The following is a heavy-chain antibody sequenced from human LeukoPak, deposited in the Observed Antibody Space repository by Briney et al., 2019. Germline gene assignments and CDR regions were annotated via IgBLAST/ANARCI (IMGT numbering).Heavy chain of an antibody. J-gene: IGHJ4*02. CDR1: GFTFSSYA. V-gene: IGHV3-23*01. CDR3: AKEYYDYVWGSYYFDY. CDR2: ISGSGGST. D-gene: IGHD3-16*01. Sequence: GGSLRLSCAASGFTFSSYAMSWVRQAPGKGLEWVSAISGSGGSTYYADSVKGRFTISRDNSRDTLYLQMNSLRAEDTSVYYCAKEYYDYVWGSYYFDYWGQGTLVTVSS.